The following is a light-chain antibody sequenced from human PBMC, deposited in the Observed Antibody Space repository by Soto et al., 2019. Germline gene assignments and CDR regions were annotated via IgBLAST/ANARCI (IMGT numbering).Light chain of an antibody. Sequence: DIQMTQSPSTLSSSVGDRVTITCRASQSISRGLAWYQQKPGKAPNLLIYDASTLESGVPSRFSGSGSGTDFTLTISSLQPEDFATYYCQQSYSTPYITFGQGTRLEI. J-gene: IGKJ5*01. CDR1: QSISRG. CDR2: DAS. CDR3: QQSYSTPYIT. V-gene: IGKV1-5*01.